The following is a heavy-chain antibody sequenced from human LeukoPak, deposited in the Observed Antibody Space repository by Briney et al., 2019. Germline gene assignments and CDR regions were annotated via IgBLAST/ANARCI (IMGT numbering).Heavy chain of an antibody. CDR3: ARPYNWNSEIDY. CDR2: ISSSGSTV. CDR1: GFTFGDYY. V-gene: IGHV3-11*01. J-gene: IGHJ4*02. D-gene: IGHD1-7*01. Sequence: GGSLRLSCAASGFTFGDYYMSWIRQAPGKGLEWISFISSSGSTVYYADSVKGRFTISRDNAKNSLYLQMNSLRAEDTAVYYCARPYNWNSEIDYWGQGTLATVSS.